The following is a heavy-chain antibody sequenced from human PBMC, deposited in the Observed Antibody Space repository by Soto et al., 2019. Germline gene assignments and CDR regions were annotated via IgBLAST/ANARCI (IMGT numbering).Heavy chain of an antibody. D-gene: IGHD3-3*01. CDR1: GGSISSYY. CDR2: IYTSGST. CDR3: ARNGSYYDFWSGYYFGGGMDV. V-gene: IGHV4-4*07. Sequence: QVQLQESGPGLVKPSETLSLTCTVSGGSISSYYWNWIRQPAGKGLEWLGRIYTSGSTNYNPSLKSRVTMSVDTSKNQFSLKLSSVTAADTAVYYCARNGSYYDFWSGYYFGGGMDVWGQGTTVTVSS. J-gene: IGHJ6*02.